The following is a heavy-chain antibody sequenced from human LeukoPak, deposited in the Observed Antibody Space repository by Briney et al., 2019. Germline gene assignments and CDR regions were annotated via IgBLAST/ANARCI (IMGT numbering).Heavy chain of an antibody. D-gene: IGHD1-26*01. J-gene: IGHJ4*02. CDR3: AKDRQSGSPRFSHYFDH. V-gene: IGHV3-23*01. CDR2: SDTGSGT. Sequence: GGSLRLSCAASGFTFSSYAMNWVREAPGEGLEWGSGSDTGSGTHYADSVKGRFTISRDNSKNTLYLQMNSLRAEDTAVYYCAKDRQSGSPRFSHYFDHWGQGTLVTVSS. CDR1: GFTFSSYA.